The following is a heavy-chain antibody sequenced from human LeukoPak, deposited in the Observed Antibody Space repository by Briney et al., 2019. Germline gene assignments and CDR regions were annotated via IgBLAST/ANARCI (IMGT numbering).Heavy chain of an antibody. CDR2: IYYSGST. CDR3: ARARTVTPRSYFDY. CDR1: GGSVSSGSYY. Sequence: SETLSLTCTVSGGSVSSGSYYWSWIRQPPGKGLEWIGYIYYSGSTNYNPSLKSRVTISVDTSKNQFSLKLSSVTAADTAVYYCARARTVTPRSYFDYWGQGTLVTVSS. V-gene: IGHV4-61*01. J-gene: IGHJ4*02. D-gene: IGHD4-17*01.